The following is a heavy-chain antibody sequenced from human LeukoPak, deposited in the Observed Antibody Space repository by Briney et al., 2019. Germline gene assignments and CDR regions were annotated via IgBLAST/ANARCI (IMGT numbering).Heavy chain of an antibody. CDR2: ISSNGDNT. CDR1: GFTFSSYV. Sequence: GGSLRLSCSVSGFTFSSYVMHWVRQAPGKGLEYVSAISSNGDNTYYADSVKGRFTISRDNSKNTLYLQMSSLRADDTAVYFCVRGTGYWGQGTLVTVSS. V-gene: IGHV3-64D*06. J-gene: IGHJ4*02. CDR3: VRGTGY.